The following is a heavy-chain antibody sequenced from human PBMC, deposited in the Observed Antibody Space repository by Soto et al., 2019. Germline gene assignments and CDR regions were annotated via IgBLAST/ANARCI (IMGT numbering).Heavy chain of an antibody. V-gene: IGHV1-2*04. CDR3: ARESGGATATLAYYYFYMDV. CDR1: GDSFNDFY. Sequence: QVQLVQSGAEVRKPGASVTVSCRSSGDSFNDFYIHWLRQAPGQGFECMGWINPNGGVTKYAQKFQGWVSMTRDTSIRTVYMQLSRLRSDDTAVYYCARESGGATATLAYYYFYMDVWGTGTTVTVSS. J-gene: IGHJ6*03. D-gene: IGHD5-12*01. CDR2: INPNGGVT.